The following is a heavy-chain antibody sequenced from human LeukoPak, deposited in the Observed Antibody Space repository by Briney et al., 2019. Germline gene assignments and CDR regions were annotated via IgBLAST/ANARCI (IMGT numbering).Heavy chain of an antibody. D-gene: IGHD6-13*01. CDR2: INHSGST. CDR3: ARVPLRIAAAGTGWFDP. J-gene: IGHJ5*02. Sequence: PSETLSLTCAVYGGSFSGYYWSWIRQPPGKGLEWIGEINHSGSTNYNPSLKSRVTISVDTSKNQFSLKLSSVTAADTAVYYCARVPLRIAAAGTGWFDPWGQGTLVTVSS. CDR1: GGSFSGYY. V-gene: IGHV4-34*01.